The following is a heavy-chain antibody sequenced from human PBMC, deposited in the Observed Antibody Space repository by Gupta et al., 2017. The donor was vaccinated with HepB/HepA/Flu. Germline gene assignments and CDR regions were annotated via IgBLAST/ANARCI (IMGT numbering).Heavy chain of an antibody. V-gene: IGHV4-34*01. CDR1: GGSFSGYY. D-gene: IGHD3-10*01. Sequence: QVQLQQWGAGLLKPSETLSLTCAVYGGSFSGYYWSWIRQPPGKGLEWIGEINHSGSTNYNPSLKSRVTISVDTSKNQFSLKLSSVTAADTAVYYCARGRPPLWFGELSPQDYWGQGTLVTVSS. J-gene: IGHJ4*02. CDR2: INHSGST. CDR3: ARGRPPLWFGELSPQDY.